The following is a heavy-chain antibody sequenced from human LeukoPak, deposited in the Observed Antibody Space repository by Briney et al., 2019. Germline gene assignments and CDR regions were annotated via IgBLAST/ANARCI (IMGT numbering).Heavy chain of an antibody. CDR2: ISSSGSTI. D-gene: IGHD1-26*01. CDR1: GFTFSSYE. Sequence: GGALRLSCAASGFTFSSYEMNWVRHAPGQGLEWVSYISSSGSTIYYAYSVKGRVTISRDNAKNSLFLQMNNLRAEDTAISYCARVRVVWVLDDAFDIWGQGTMVTVSS. J-gene: IGHJ3*02. CDR3: ARVRVVWVLDDAFDI. V-gene: IGHV3-48*03.